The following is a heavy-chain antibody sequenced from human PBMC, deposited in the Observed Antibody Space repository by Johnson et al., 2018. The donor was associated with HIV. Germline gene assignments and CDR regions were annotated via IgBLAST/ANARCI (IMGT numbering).Heavy chain of an antibody. D-gene: IGHD1-26*01. V-gene: IGHV3-30*02. CDR1: GFTFSDYY. J-gene: IGHJ3*02. CDR2: IRYDGSNK. CDR3: TKGRWEATTYDDAFDI. Sequence: QVQLVESGGGVVQPGRSLRLSCAASGFTFSDYYMTWIRQAPGKGLEWVAFIRYDGSNKYYADSVKGRFTISRDNSKNTLYLQMNSLRAEDTAVCYCTKGRWEATTYDDAFDIWGQGTMVTVSS.